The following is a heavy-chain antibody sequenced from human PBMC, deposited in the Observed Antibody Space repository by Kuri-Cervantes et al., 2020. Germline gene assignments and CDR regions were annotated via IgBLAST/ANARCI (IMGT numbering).Heavy chain of an antibody. CDR2: IWYDGSNK. CDR1: GFTFSSYA. V-gene: IGHV3-33*08. J-gene: IGHJ6*02. Sequence: GESLKISCAASGFTFSSYAMHWVRQAPGKGLEWVAVIWYDGSNKYYADSVKGRFTISRDNSKNTLYLQMNSLRAEDTAVYYCARDDGRADYYYYYGMDVWGQGNTVNVSS. D-gene: IGHD1-26*01. CDR3: ARDDGRADYYYYYGMDV.